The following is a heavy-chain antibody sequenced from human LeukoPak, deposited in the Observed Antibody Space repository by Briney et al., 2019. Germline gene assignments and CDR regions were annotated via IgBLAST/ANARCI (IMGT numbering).Heavy chain of an antibody. J-gene: IGHJ4*02. V-gene: IGHV4-34*01. CDR2: IDHSGST. CDR3: ATGGLRVYSYGYRFDY. Sequence: PSETLSLTCAVYGGSFSGYYWSWIRQPPGKGLEWIGEIDHSGSTNYNPSLKSRVTISVDTSKNQFSLKLSSVTAADTAVYYCATGGLRVYSYGYRFDYWGQGTLVTVSS. D-gene: IGHD5-18*01. CDR1: GGSFSGYY.